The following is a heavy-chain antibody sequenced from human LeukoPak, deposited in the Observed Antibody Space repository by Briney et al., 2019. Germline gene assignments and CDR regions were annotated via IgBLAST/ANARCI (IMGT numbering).Heavy chain of an antibody. CDR3: ARGAREVVVVITKYYVDF. CDR2: IIPIFGTA. CDR1: GGTFSSYA. Sequence: GASVKVSCKASGGTFSSYAISWVRQAPGQGLEWMGGIIPIFGTANYAQKFQGRVTITTDESTSTAYMELSSLRSEDTAVYYCARGAREVVVVITKYYVDFWGQGTLVTVSS. D-gene: IGHD3-22*01. V-gene: IGHV1-69*05. J-gene: IGHJ4*02.